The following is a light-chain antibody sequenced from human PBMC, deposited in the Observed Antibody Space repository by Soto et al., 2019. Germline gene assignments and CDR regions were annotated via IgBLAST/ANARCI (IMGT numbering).Light chain of an antibody. V-gene: IGKV3-15*01. Sequence: EIVMTQSPATLSVSPGERATLSCRASQSVSSNLAWYQRKPGQAPRLLIYGASTRATGIPARFSGSGSGTEFTLTISSLQSEDFAVYYCQQYNNFRVTFGPGTKVDIK. CDR3: QQYNNFRVT. CDR1: QSVSSN. CDR2: GAS. J-gene: IGKJ3*01.